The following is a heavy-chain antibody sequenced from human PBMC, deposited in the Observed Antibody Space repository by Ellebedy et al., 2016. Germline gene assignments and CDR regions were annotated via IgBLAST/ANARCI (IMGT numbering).Heavy chain of an antibody. D-gene: IGHD1-20*01. CDR2: IVFSGTAT. CDR1: GFIFNIAG. CDR3: ARDLINWKGWFDP. V-gene: IGHV3-21*04. Sequence: GGSLRLXXAASGFIFNIAGMTWVRQAPGKGLEWVATIVFSGTATYYSDSLKGRFIVSRDNAKNSLFLQMNSLRVEDTAVYYCARDLINWKGWFDPWGQGTLVTVSS. J-gene: IGHJ5*02.